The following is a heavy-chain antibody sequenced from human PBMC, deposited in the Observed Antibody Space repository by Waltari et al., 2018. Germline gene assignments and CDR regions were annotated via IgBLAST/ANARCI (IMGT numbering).Heavy chain of an antibody. CDR1: GFTFSSYS. V-gene: IGHV3-21*01. Sequence: EVQLVESGGGLVKPGGSLRLSCAASGFTFSSYSMNWVRQAPGKGLEWVSSISSSSYIYYADSVKGRFTISRDNAKNSLYLQMNSLRAEDTAVYYCARVGRGIAVAGAGPFDYWGQGTLVTVSS. J-gene: IGHJ4*02. CDR3: ARVGRGIAVAGAGPFDY. CDR2: ISSSSYI. D-gene: IGHD6-19*01.